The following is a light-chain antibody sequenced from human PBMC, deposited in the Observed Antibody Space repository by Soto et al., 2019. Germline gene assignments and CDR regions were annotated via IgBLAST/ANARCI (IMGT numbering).Light chain of an antibody. Sequence: QSALTQPASVSGPPGQSITISCTGTSSDVGSYNLVSWYQQHPGKAPKLMIYEGSKRPSGVSNRFSGSKSGNTASLTISGLQAEDEADYYCCSCAGSSTYVFGTGTKVTVL. V-gene: IGLV2-23*01. J-gene: IGLJ1*01. CDR2: EGS. CDR3: CSCAGSSTYV. CDR1: SSDVGSYNL.